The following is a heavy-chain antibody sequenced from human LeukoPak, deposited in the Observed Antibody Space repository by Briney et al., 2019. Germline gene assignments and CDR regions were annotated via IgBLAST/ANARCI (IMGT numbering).Heavy chain of an antibody. CDR1: GDSVSSTTSY. D-gene: IGHD6-19*01. CDR2: IFYSGIT. J-gene: IGHJ4*02. Sequence: SETLSLTCTVSGDSVSSTTSYWTWIRQPPGQGLEYIGSIFYSGITFYNPSLKSRVTMSVDTSKNQFSLKLNSVTAADTAVYICARQLAGLFFNSWGQGTLVAVSS. CDR3: ARQLAGLFFNS. V-gene: IGHV4-39*01.